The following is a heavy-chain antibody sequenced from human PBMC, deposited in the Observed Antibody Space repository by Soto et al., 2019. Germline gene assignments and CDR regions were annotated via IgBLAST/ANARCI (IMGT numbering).Heavy chain of an antibody. V-gene: IGHV1-2*04. Sequence: EASVKVSRKASGYTFTSYYMQWVRQAPGQRLEWVGWINPNSGGTNYAQKFQGWVTMTRDTSISTAYMELSRLRSDDTAVYYCARELYSSSSSSQSYYYYGMDVWGQGTTVTVSS. J-gene: IGHJ6*02. CDR2: INPNSGGT. CDR3: ARELYSSSSSSQSYYYYGMDV. CDR1: GYTFTSYY. D-gene: IGHD6-6*01.